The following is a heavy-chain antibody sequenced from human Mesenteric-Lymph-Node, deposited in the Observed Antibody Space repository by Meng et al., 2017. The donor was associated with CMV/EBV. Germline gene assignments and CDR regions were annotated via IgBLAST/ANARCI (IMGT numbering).Heavy chain of an antibody. V-gene: IGHV5-51*01. D-gene: IGHD5-18*01. CDR2: IYPGDSDT. CDR1: GYSFTSYW. J-gene: IGHJ4*02. Sequence: GGSLRLSCKGSGYSFTSYWIGWVRQMSGKGLEWMGIIYPGDSDTKYSPSFQGQVTFSADKSITTAYLQWSSLKASDTAMYYCARGYNYATGGSYFDYWGQGTLVTVSS. CDR3: ARGYNYATGGSYFDY.